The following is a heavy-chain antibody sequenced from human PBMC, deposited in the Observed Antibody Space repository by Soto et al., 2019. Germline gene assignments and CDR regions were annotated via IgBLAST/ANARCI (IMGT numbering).Heavy chain of an antibody. J-gene: IGHJ4*03. CDR2: VYHSGST. CDR3: ARDTGLAPTVWRY. CDR1: GDSIRGGGHY. D-gene: IGHD1-1*01. Sequence: SETLSLTCSVSGDSIRGGGHYWNWIRQFPGKGLEWIGYVYHSGSTHYNPSLRGRLTISIDTSKNQFSLRLISVTAADTALYYCARDTGLAPTVWRYWGHGTQVTVSS. V-gene: IGHV4-31*03.